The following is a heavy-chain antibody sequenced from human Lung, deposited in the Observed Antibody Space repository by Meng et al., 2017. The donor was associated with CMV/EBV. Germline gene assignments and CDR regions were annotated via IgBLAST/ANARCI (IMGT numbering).Heavy chain of an antibody. D-gene: IGHD2-2*01. CDR2: LGYGGSNK. Sequence: GGSLRLXCATSGFTFNEYGMHWVRQAPGRGREWVALLGYGGSNKYTAESVKGRFSISRDKSKNTLFLQMDSLRLEDKAVYYCAKGGPLVVPFFGMDVWGQGXTVTVSS. V-gene: IGHV3-30*02. CDR1: GFTFNEYG. J-gene: IGHJ6*02. CDR3: AKGGPLVVPFFGMDV.